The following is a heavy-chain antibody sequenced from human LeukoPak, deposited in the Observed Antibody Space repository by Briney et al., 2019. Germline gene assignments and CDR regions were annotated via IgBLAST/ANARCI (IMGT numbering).Heavy chain of an antibody. J-gene: IGHJ4*02. V-gene: IGHV3-7*01. CDR3: ATGGAPGGRFEN. CDR2: MKEDGTQI. Sequence: GGPLRLSCVVSRFTFSRSTMTWVRQAPGKGPEWVAKMKEDGTQIHYVDSVKGRFTISRDNAKNSLFLQMNSLRVEDTAVYYCATGGAPGGRFENWGQGMLVTVSS. D-gene: IGHD1-26*01. CDR1: RFTFSRST.